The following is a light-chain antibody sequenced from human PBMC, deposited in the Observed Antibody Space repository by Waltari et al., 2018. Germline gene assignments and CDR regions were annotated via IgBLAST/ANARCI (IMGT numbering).Light chain of an antibody. V-gene: IGLV2-14*01. CDR2: EVT. CDR3: SSYTSIKTPYVV. Sequence: QSALTQPASVSGSPGQSITISCTGTTRDVGRYNYVSWYQCHPGKAPELIIYEVTNRPSGVSDRFSGSKSGNTASLSISGLQPEDEADYHCSSYTSIKTPYVVFGGGTKVTVL. CDR1: TRDVGRYNY. J-gene: IGLJ2*01.